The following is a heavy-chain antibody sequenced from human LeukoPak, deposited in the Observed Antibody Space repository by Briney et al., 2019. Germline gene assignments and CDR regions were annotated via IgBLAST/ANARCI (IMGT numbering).Heavy chain of an antibody. CDR2: IFYDGST. V-gene: IGHV4-39*02. D-gene: IGHD4-11*01. Sequence: KPSETLSLTCTVSGDSISSSSYYWGWIRQPPGKELEWIGSIFYDGSTYYNPSLKSRLTIFADTSKNQFSLKMTSVTAADTAVYYCVRDYSNFVQGDWGQGTLVTVSS. CDR3: VRDYSNFVQGD. CDR1: GDSISSSSYY. J-gene: IGHJ4*02.